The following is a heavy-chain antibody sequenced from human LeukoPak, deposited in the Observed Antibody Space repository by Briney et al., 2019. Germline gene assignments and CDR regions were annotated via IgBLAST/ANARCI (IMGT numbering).Heavy chain of an antibody. CDR1: GYTFTHHG. CDR3: ARKVPKSYYDFWSGSETLDY. CDR2: ISCYNGDT. D-gene: IGHD3-3*01. V-gene: IGHV1-18*01. Sequence: ASVKVSCKASGYTFTHHGISWVRQAPGQGLEWMGWISCYNGDTMYAQNVQGRVTMTTDTSTRTAYIELRSLRSDDTAMYYCARKVPKSYYDFWSGSETLDYWGQGTLVTVSS. J-gene: IGHJ4*02.